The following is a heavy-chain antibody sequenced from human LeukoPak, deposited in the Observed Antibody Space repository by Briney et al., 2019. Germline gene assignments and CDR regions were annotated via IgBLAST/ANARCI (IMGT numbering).Heavy chain of an antibody. V-gene: IGHV4-39*07. J-gene: IGHJ4*02. CDR1: GGSISTSSYY. CDR3: ARAEVYSSSWNSFDY. D-gene: IGHD6-13*01. CDR2: IFYSGST. Sequence: SETLSLTCTVSGGSISTSSYYWGWVRQPPGKGLEWIGNIFYSGSTYYSPSLKGRVTISLDTSRNQFSLKLNSVTAADTAVYYCARAEVYSSSWNSFDYWGQGTLVTVSS.